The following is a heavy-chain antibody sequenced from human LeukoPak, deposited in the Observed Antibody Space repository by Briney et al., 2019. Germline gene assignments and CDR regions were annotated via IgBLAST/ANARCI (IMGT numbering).Heavy chain of an antibody. CDR3: AREGEHLFFDY. D-gene: IGHD1/OR15-1a*01. CDR2: IIPILGIA. CDR1: GGTFSSYA. J-gene: IGHJ4*02. V-gene: IGHV1-69*04. Sequence: ASVKVSCKASGGTFSSYAISWVRQAPGQGLEWMGRIIPILGIANYAQKFQGRVTITADKSTSTAYMELSSLRSEDTAVYYCAREGEHLFFDYWGQGTLVTVSS.